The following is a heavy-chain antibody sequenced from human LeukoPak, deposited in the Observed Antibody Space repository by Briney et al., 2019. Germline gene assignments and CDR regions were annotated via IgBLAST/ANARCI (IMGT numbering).Heavy chain of an antibody. CDR3: ARERNYGYYYYYMDV. CDR1: GASISSNY. Sequence: PSETLSLTCTVSGASISSNYWSWIRQPPGKGLEWTGYIYYSGSTNYNPSLKSRVTISVDTSKNQFSLKLSSVTAADTAVYYCARERNYGYYYYYMDVWGKGTTVTVSS. V-gene: IGHV4-59*12. D-gene: IGHD1-7*01. J-gene: IGHJ6*03. CDR2: IYYSGST.